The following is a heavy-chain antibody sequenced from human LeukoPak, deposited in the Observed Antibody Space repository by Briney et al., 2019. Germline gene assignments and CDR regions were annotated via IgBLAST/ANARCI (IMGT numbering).Heavy chain of an antibody. Sequence: WETLSLTCTGSGGSLNNYYWTWIRQPPGKGLEWIGSICYSGSTNYNPSLKSRVTLSLDTSKNQFSLKLGSVAAADTAVYYCARHVVSWNGGWGFWNRRDWFDPWGRGTLVTVSS. CDR1: GGSLNNYY. V-gene: IGHV4-59*08. CDR2: ICYSGST. J-gene: IGHJ5*02. CDR3: ARHVVSWNGGWGFWNRRDWFDP. D-gene: IGHD1-1*01.